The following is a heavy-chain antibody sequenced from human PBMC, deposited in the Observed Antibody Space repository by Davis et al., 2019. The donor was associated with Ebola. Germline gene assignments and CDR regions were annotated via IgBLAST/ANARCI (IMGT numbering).Heavy chain of an antibody. CDR1: GFTFSSYG. Sequence: GESLKISCAASGFTFSSYGMHWVRQAPGKGLEWVAVIWYDGSNKYYADSVKGRFTISRDNSKNTLYLQMNSLKTEDTAVYYCTTGVLWGQGTLVTVSS. D-gene: IGHD2-8*01. CDR2: IWYDGSNK. J-gene: IGHJ4*02. V-gene: IGHV3-33*01. CDR3: TTGVL.